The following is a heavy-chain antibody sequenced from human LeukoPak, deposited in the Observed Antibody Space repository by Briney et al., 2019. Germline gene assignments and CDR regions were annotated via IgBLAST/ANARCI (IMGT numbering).Heavy chain of an antibody. CDR2: ISSRSSHI. CDR1: GFTFTTYT. CDR3: AREGNSWYDY. J-gene: IGHJ4*02. V-gene: IGHV3-21*01. Sequence: GGSLRLSCAASGFTFTTYTMHWLRQAPGKGLEWVSSISSRSSHIGYTDSVKGRFIISRDNAKNSLYLQMNSLRAEDTAVYYCAREGNSWYDYWGQGTLVTVSS. D-gene: IGHD6-13*01.